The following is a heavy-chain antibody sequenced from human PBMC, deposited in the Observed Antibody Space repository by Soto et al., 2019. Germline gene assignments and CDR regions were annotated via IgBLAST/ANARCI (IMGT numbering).Heavy chain of an antibody. J-gene: IGHJ6*02. Sequence: EVQLVESGGGLIQPGGSLRLSCAASGFTVSSNYMSWVRQAPGKGLEWVSGIIGSGGSTFNADSVKGRFTISRDNSKNTLFLQMNSLRAEDTAVYYCAEKGGAEQLWTYGMDVWGQGSTVTVSS. D-gene: IGHD6-13*01. CDR2: IGSGGST. V-gene: IGHV3-53*01. CDR3: AEKGGAEQLWTYGMDV. CDR1: GFTVSSNY.